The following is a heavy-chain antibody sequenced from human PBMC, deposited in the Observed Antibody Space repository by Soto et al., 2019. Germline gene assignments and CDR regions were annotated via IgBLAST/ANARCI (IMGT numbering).Heavy chain of an antibody. CDR2: IIPIFGTA. Sequence: QVQLVQSGAEVKKPGSSVKVSCKASGGTFSSYAISWVRQAPGQGLEWMGGIIPIFGTANYAQKFQGRVTITADESTSTAYMELSSLRSEDTAVYYCARVTMVRGVFKNSGYYYYGMDVWGQGTTVTVSS. D-gene: IGHD3-10*01. J-gene: IGHJ6*02. CDR1: GGTFSSYA. V-gene: IGHV1-69*12. CDR3: ARVTMVRGVFKNSGYYYYGMDV.